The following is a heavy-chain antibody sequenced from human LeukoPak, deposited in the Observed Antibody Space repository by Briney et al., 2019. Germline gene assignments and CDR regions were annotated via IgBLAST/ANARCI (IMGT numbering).Heavy chain of an antibody. V-gene: IGHV5-51*01. J-gene: IGHJ3*02. CDR3: AKHRAYGDYVDGFDI. D-gene: IGHD4-17*01. Sequence: HGESLKISCKGSGYSFSSYWIGWVRQMPGKGLEWMGIIFPGDCDTRYSPSFQGQVTISADKSISTAYLQWSSLKASDTAIYYCAKHRAYGDYVDGFDIWGQGTMVTVSS. CDR1: GYSFSSYW. CDR2: IFPGDCDT.